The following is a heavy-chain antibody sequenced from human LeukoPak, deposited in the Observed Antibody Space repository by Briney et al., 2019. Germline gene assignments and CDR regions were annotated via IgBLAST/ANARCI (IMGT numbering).Heavy chain of an antibody. CDR1: GFTFSSYA. CDR2: ISGSGGST. Sequence: GGSLRLSCAASGFTFSSYAMSWVRQAPGKGLEWVSAISGSGGSTYYADSVKGRFTISRDNSKNTLYLQMNSLRAEDTAVYYCAKDLRVRYYYDSSGPFDYWGRGTLVTVSS. J-gene: IGHJ4*02. V-gene: IGHV3-23*01. D-gene: IGHD3-22*01. CDR3: AKDLRVRYYYDSSGPFDY.